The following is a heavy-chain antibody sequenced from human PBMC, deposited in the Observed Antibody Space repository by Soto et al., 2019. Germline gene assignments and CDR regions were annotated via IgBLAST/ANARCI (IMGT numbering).Heavy chain of an antibody. J-gene: IGHJ4*02. D-gene: IGHD3-9*01. V-gene: IGHV4-59*01. CDR3: ARLGRTYYDIFTGYQNAYYFDY. CDR1: GGSISSYY. CDR2: IYYSGST. Sequence: SETLSLTCTVSGGSISSYYWSWIRQPPGKGLEWIGYIYYSGSTNYNPSLKSRVTISVDTSKNQFSLKLSSVTAADTAVYYCARLGRTYYDIFTGYQNAYYFDYWGQGTLVTVSS.